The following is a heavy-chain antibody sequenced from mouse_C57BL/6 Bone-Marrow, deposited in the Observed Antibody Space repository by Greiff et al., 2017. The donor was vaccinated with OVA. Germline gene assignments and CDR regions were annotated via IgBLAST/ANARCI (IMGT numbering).Heavy chain of an antibody. V-gene: IGHV1-20*01. Sequence: VQLQQSGPELVKPGDSVKISCKASGYSFTGYFMNWVMQSHGKSLEWIGRLNTYNGDTFYNQKFKGKATLTVDKSSSTAPMEIRGLTSEDSAVYYCAIGTTVVAGGGYYFDYWGQGTTLTVSS. CDR1: GYSFTGYF. CDR2: LNTYNGDT. CDR3: AIGTTVVAGGGYYFDY. D-gene: IGHD1-1*01. J-gene: IGHJ2*01.